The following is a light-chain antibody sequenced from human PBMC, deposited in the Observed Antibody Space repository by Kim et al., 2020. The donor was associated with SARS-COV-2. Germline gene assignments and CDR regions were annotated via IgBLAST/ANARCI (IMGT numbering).Light chain of an antibody. CDR2: VTS. CDR1: QTVSSS. Sequence: ETVLTQSPATLSLSPGERATLSCRASQTVSSSLAWYQQKPGQAPRLFIYVTSERATGIPTRISGSGSGTDFTLTISSLEPEDFAVYYCQQRSNWRWTFGQGTKVDIK. J-gene: IGKJ1*01. V-gene: IGKV3-11*01. CDR3: QQRSNWRWT.